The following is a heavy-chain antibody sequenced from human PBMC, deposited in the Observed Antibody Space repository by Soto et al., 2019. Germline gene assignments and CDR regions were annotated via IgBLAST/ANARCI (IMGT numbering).Heavy chain of an antibody. J-gene: IGHJ5*02. CDR3: AREGVDFWSGYSQFDT. CDR1: GFTFSSYS. CDR2: ISSSSSTI. V-gene: IGHV3-48*02. D-gene: IGHD3-3*01. Sequence: GGSLRLSCAASGFTFSSYSMNWVRQAPGKGLEWVSYISSSSSTIYYADSVKGRFTISRDNAKNSLYLQMNSLRDEDTAVYYCAREGVDFWSGYSQFDTWGQETLVTISS.